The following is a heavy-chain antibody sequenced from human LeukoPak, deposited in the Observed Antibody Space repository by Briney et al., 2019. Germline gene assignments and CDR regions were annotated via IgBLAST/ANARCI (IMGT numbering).Heavy chain of an antibody. J-gene: IGHJ4*02. CDR2: ISWNSGSI. CDR3: AISSGVYSSGWSY. D-gene: IGHD6-19*01. Sequence: GGSLRLSCAASGFTFDDYAMHWVRHAPGRGLEWVSGISWNSGSIGYADSVKGRFTISRDNAKNSLYLQMNSLRAEDTALYYCAISSGVYSSGWSYWGQGTLVTVSS. CDR1: GFTFDDYA. V-gene: IGHV3-9*01.